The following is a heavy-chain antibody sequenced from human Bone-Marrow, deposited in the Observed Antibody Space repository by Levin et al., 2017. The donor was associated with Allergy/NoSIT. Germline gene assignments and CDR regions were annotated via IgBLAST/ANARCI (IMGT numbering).Heavy chain of an antibody. V-gene: IGHV1-69*13. D-gene: IGHD2-15*01. CDR2: IIPIFGTA. CDR3: ARGVVVAAFNWFDP. CDR1: GGTFSSYA. Sequence: GASVKVSCKASGGTFSSYAISWVRQAPGQGLEWMGGIIPIFGTANYAQKFQGRVTITADESTSTAYMELSSLRSEDTAVYYCARGVVVAAFNWFDPWGQGTLVTVSS. J-gene: IGHJ5*02.